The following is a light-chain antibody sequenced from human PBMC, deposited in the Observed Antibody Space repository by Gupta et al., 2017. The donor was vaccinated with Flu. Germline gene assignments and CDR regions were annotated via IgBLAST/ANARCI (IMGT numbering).Light chain of an antibody. CDR3: QQDGSSPYT. J-gene: IGKJ2*01. Sequence: IVFTHSSGTLSLSPGERATLSCRASQTIRSSFLAWYQQKPGQAPRLLIYAASSRATGIPGRFSASGSGTDFTLTISRLEPEDFAVYYCQQDGSSPYTFSQGTKLEIK. V-gene: IGKV3-20*01. CDR1: QTIRSSF. CDR2: AAS.